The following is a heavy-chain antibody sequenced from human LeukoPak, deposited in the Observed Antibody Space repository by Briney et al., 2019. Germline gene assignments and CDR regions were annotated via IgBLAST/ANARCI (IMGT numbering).Heavy chain of an antibody. Sequence: PGGSLRLSCAASGFTVSINYMSWVRQAPGKGLEWVSVIYSGGSTYYADSVKGRFTISRDNSKNTLYLQMNSLRAEDTAVYYCTRERRGYGGAFDIWGQGTMVTVSS. D-gene: IGHD5-18*01. CDR1: GFTVSINY. V-gene: IGHV3-53*01. J-gene: IGHJ3*02. CDR3: TRERRGYGGAFDI. CDR2: IYSGGST.